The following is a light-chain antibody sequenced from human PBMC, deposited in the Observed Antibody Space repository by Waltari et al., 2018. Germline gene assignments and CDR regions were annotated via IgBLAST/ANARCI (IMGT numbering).Light chain of an antibody. CDR2: GNT. J-gene: IGLJ2*01. CDR3: QSFDSTLSGSI. Sequence: QSVLTQPPSVSGAPGQRVAISCTGSNPNIGAGYDVHWYQQLPGTAPKLLIYGNTNRPSGVPDRFSGSKSGTSASLAITGLQAEDEADYYCQSFDSTLSGSIFGGGTKVTVL. V-gene: IGLV1-40*01. CDR1: NPNIGAGYD.